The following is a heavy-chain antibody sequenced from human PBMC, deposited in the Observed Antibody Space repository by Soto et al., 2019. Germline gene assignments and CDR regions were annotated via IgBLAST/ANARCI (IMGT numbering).Heavy chain of an antibody. CDR3: ARYHGIVDISAD. Sequence: AQTLPLTCFISGDSLSNNSAAWNWIRQSPSRGLEWLGRTYYRSRWYNHYAESVKSRITINPDTSKNQFSLHLKSVTPEDSAVLYCARYHGIVDISADWGKRCLVSVYS. CDR1: GDSLSNNSAA. CDR2: TYYRSRWYN. J-gene: IGHJ4*01. D-gene: IGHD5-12*01. V-gene: IGHV6-1*01.